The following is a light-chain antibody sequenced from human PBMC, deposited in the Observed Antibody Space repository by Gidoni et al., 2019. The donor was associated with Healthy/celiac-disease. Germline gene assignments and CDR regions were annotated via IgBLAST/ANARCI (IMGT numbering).Light chain of an antibody. CDR2: GAS. CDR3: QQYGSSFP. CDR1: QSVSSSY. Sequence: SQSVSSSYLAWYQQKPGQAPRLLIYGASSRATGIPDRFSGSGSGTDFTLTISRLEPEDFAVYYCQQYGSSFPFGQGTKLEIK. V-gene: IGKV3-20*01. J-gene: IGKJ2*01.